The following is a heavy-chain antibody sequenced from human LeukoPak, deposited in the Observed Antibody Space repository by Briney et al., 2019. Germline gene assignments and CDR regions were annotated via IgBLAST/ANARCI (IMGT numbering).Heavy chain of an antibody. Sequence: SETLSLTCTVSGGSISSYYWSWIRQPARKGLEWIGRIYTSVSTNYNPSLKSRVTMSVDTSKNQFSLKLSSVTAADTAVYYCARDADSSGYYFSIWGQGTLVTVSS. CDR2: IYTSVST. D-gene: IGHD3-22*01. CDR3: ARDADSSGYYFSI. V-gene: IGHV4-4*07. J-gene: IGHJ4*02. CDR1: GGSISSYY.